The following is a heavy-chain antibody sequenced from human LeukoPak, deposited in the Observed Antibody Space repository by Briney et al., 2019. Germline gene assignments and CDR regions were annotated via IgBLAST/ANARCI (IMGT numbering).Heavy chain of an antibody. J-gene: IGHJ4*02. V-gene: IGHV1-2*06. Sequence: ASVKVSCKASGSTFTGYYMHWVRQAPGQGLEWMGRINPSSGGTNYAQKFQGRVTMTRDTSISTAYMELSRLRSDDTAVYYCARERGYSYVYYFDYWGQGTLVTVSS. D-gene: IGHD5-18*01. CDR2: INPSSGGT. CDR3: ARERGYSYVYYFDY. CDR1: GSTFTGYY.